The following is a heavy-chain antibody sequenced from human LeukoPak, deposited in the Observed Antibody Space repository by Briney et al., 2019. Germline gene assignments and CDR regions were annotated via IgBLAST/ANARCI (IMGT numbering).Heavy chain of an antibody. V-gene: IGHV1-69*05. D-gene: IGHD1-26*01. CDR3: ARGQWELLPDAFDI. J-gene: IGHJ3*02. CDR1: GGTFSSYA. Sequence: SVKVSCKASGGTFSSYAISWVRQAPGQGLEWMGGIIPIFGTANYAQKFQGRVTITTDESTSTAYMELSSLRSEDTAVYYCARGQWELLPDAFDIWGQGTMVTVSS. CDR2: IIPIFGTA.